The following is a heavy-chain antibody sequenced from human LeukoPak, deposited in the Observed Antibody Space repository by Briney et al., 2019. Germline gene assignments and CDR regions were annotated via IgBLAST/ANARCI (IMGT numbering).Heavy chain of an antibody. V-gene: IGHV3-7*03. CDR2: IRQDGDTK. CDR1: GFPFNAYW. J-gene: IGHJ4*02. D-gene: IGHD6-13*01. CDR3: ARSLPYGTTWYGRSDF. Sequence: GGSLRLSCAASGFPFNAYWMTWVRQAPGKGLEWVANIRQDGDTKYYVDSMKGRFTISRDNAMNSLYLQMNSLRAEDTAIYYCARSLPYGTTWYGRSDFWGQGTLVTVSS.